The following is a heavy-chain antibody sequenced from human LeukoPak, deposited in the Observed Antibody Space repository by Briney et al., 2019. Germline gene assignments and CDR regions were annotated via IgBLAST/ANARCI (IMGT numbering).Heavy chain of an antibody. CDR3: ATYRFDY. Sequence: SQTLSLTCAISGDSVSGTNVAWNWIRQSPSGGLEWLGRTIYRSEWHHDYAVSMKGRITISPDTSRNQVSLQLNSVTREDTAVYYCATYRFDYWGQGTLVTVS. CDR1: GDSVSGTNVA. V-gene: IGHV6-1*01. D-gene: IGHD3-16*02. J-gene: IGHJ4*02. CDR2: TIYRSEWHH.